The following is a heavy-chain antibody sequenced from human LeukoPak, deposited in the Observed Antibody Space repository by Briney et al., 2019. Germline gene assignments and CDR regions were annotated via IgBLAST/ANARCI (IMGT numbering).Heavy chain of an antibody. V-gene: IGHV4-31*03. J-gene: IGHJ5*02. D-gene: IGHD1-1*01. CDR1: GGSISSGGYY. Sequence: SQTLSLTCTVSGGSISSGGYYWSWIRQHPGKGLEWIGFIYYSGSTYYNPSLKSRVTFSVDTSKNQFSLKLSSVTAADTAVYYCAREGTAGTNLNWFDPWGQGTLVTVSS. CDR3: AREGTAGTNLNWFDP. CDR2: IYYSGST.